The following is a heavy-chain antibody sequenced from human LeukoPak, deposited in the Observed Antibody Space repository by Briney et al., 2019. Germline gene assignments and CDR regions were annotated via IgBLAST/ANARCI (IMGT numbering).Heavy chain of an antibody. V-gene: IGHV4-31*03. CDR2: ISYSGIT. Sequence: SETLSLTCTVSGGSISGSYWTWVRQHPGEGLEWIASISYSGITYYNPSLKSRLTISLDSSKNQFSLTLSSVTAADTAVYFCAREGFCTGGNCLDYWGQGTLVTVSS. D-gene: IGHD2-15*01. CDR3: AREGFCTGGNCLDY. J-gene: IGHJ4*02. CDR1: GGSISGSY.